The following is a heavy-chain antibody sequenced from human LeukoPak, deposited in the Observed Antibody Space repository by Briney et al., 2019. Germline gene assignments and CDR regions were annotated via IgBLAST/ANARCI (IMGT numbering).Heavy chain of an antibody. CDR3: ARHRAESYYGSGRLDY. Sequence: KPSETLSLTCTVSGGSISSHYWSWIRQPPGKGLEWIGYIYYSGSTNYNPSLKSRVTISVDTSKNQFSLKLSPVTAADTAVYYCARHRAESYYGSGRLDYWGQGTLVTVSS. J-gene: IGHJ4*02. V-gene: IGHV4-59*11. D-gene: IGHD3-10*01. CDR1: GGSISSHY. CDR2: IYYSGST.